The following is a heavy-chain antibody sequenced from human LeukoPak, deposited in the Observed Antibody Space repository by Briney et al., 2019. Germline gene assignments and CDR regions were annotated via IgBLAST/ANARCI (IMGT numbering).Heavy chain of an antibody. Sequence: NPGGSLRLSCAVSGFTSSNAWMSWVRQAPGKGLEWVGRIKSKTDGGTRDYAAPVKGRFTISRDDSKNTLYLQMNSLKTEDTALYYCTTFDYAAFLIWGQGTMVTVSS. V-gene: IGHV3-15*01. CDR1: GFTSSNAW. J-gene: IGHJ3*02. CDR2: IKSKTDGGTR. CDR3: TTFDYAAFLI. D-gene: IGHD4/OR15-4a*01.